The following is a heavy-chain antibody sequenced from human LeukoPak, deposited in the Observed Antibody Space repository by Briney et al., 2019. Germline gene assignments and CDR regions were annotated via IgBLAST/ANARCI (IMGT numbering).Heavy chain of an antibody. D-gene: IGHD1-26*01. CDR2: INPSGGST. CDR1: GYTFTSYY. Sequence: ASVKVSCKASGYTFTSYYMHWVRQAPGQGLEWMGIINPSGGSTSYAQKFQGRVTMTRDMSTSTVYMELSSLRSEDTAVYYCARDSIDSGSYYGGFDYWGQGTLVTVSS. CDR3: ARDSIDSGSYYGGFDY. J-gene: IGHJ4*02. V-gene: IGHV1-46*01.